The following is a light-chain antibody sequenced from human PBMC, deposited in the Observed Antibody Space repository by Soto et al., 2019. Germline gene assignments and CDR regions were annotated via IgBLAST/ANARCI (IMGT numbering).Light chain of an antibody. CDR1: QDINNY. Sequence: DIQMTQSPSSLSASVGDRVTITCRASQDINNYLNWYQQKPGKAPKLLIYDASNLETGAPSRFSGSGSGTDFTFTISSLQPEDIATYYCQQYNNLPLTFGGGTKVDIK. CDR2: DAS. CDR3: QQYNNLPLT. J-gene: IGKJ4*01. V-gene: IGKV1-33*01.